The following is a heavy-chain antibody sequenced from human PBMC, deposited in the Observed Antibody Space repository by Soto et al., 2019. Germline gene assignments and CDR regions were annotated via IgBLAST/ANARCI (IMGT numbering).Heavy chain of an antibody. J-gene: IGHJ4*02. CDR1: GFTFSSYG. Sequence: QVQLVESGGGVVQPGRSLRLSCAASGFTFSSYGMHWVRQAPGKGLEWVAVIWYDGSNKYYADSVKGRFTISRDNSKNTLYLQMNSLRAEDTAVYYCARDLDSGSYPDYWGQGTLVTVSS. CDR2: IWYDGSNK. CDR3: ARDLDSGSYPDY. D-gene: IGHD3-10*01. V-gene: IGHV3-33*01.